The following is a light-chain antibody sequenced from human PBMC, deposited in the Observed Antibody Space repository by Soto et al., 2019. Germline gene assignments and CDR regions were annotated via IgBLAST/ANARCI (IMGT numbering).Light chain of an antibody. J-gene: IGKJ3*01. CDR1: QSLLHSNGYKY. Sequence: DIVMTQSPLSLPVTPGEPASISCRSSQSLLHSNGYKYLDWYLQKPGQSPQLLIYLGSNRASGVPDRFSGSGSGTDFTLKISRVVAEDVGVYYCMQALQTPRTFGPGTKVDIK. CDR3: MQALQTPRT. V-gene: IGKV2-28*01. CDR2: LGS.